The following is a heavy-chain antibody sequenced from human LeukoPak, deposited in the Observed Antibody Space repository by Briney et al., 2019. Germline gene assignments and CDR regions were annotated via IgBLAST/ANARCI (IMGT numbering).Heavy chain of an antibody. CDR1: GGSFSGYY. J-gene: IGHJ4*02. CDR3: ARGKRGYSYANDY. Sequence: SETLSRTCAVYGGSFSGYYWSWIRQPPGKGLEWIGEINHSGSTNYNPSLKSRVTISVGTSKNQFSLKLSSVTAADTAVYYCARGKRGYSYANDYWGQGTLVTVSS. CDR2: INHSGST. V-gene: IGHV4-34*01. D-gene: IGHD5-18*01.